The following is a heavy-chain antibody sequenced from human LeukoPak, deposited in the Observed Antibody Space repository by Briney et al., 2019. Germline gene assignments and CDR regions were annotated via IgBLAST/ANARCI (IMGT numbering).Heavy chain of an antibody. D-gene: IGHD1-26*01. Sequence: ASVKVSCKPSGYIFTSYDINWVRQATGQGLEWMGWMNPNSGNTGYAQKFQGRVTMTRNTSISTAYMELSSLRSEDTAVYYCARVAEWDQNDYWGQGTLVTVSS. CDR2: MNPNSGNT. V-gene: IGHV1-8*01. CDR3: ARVAEWDQNDY. CDR1: GYIFTSYD. J-gene: IGHJ4*02.